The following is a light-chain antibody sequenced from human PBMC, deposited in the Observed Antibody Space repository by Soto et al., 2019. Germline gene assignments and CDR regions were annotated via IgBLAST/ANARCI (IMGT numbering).Light chain of an antibody. CDR2: RNN. J-gene: IGLJ1*01. Sequence: QSALTQPPSASGTPGQRVTISCSGSSSNIGSNYVYWYQQLPGTAPKPLIYRNNQRPSGVPDRFSGSKSGTSASLAISGLRSEDEADYYCAAWDDSLSGYVFGTGTKVTVL. CDR1: SSNIGSNY. V-gene: IGLV1-47*01. CDR3: AAWDDSLSGYV.